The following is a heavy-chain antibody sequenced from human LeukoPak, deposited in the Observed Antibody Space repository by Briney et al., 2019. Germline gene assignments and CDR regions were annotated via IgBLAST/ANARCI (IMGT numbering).Heavy chain of an antibody. CDR1: GGSFSGYY. V-gene: IGHV4-34*01. J-gene: IGHJ1*01. D-gene: IGHD3-22*01. CDR3: ARGRTGSRITMKYFRH. Sequence: SETLSLTCAVYGGSFSGYYWSWIRRPPGKGLEWIGEINHSGSTNYNPSLKSRVTISVDTSKNQFSLKLSSVTAADTAVYYCARGRTGSRITMKYFRHWGQGTLVTVSS. CDR2: INHSGST.